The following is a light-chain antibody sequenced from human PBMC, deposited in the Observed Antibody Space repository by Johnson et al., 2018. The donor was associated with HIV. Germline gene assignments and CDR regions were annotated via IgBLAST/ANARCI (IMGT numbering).Light chain of an antibody. CDR3: GTWDSNLRKV. CDR2: ENN. J-gene: IGLJ1*01. V-gene: IGLV1-51*02. Sequence: QSVLTQPPSVSAAPGQKVTISCSGSSSNIGNNYVSWYRQLPGTAPKLLIYENNKRPSGIPDRFSGSKSGTSATLGITGLQTGDEADYYCGTWDSNLRKVFGTGTKVTVL. CDR1: SSNIGNNY.